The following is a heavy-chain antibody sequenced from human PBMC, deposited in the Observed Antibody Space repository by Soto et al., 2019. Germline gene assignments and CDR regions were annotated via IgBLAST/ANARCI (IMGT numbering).Heavy chain of an antibody. CDR3: ARAPNHGSGSYP. CDR1: GGSISSYY. J-gene: IGHJ5*02. CDR2: IYYSGST. Sequence: QVQLQESGPGLVKPSETLSLTCTVSGGSISSYYWSWIRQPPGKGLEWIGYIYYSGSTNYNPSHTSRVTISVDTSKNQYSLKLSSVTAADTAVYYCARAPNHGSGSYPWGQGSLVTVSS. V-gene: IGHV4-59*01. D-gene: IGHD3-10*01.